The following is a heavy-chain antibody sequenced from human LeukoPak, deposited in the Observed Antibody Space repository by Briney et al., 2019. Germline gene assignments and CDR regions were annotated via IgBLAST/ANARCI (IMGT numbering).Heavy chain of an antibody. Sequence: GGSLRLSCAASRFTFSNYWMSWVRQAPGKGLEWVANIKQDGSEKYYVDAVKGQFTISREDAKNSLYLQMNSRRAEDTAVYYCARDTAGNDYWGQGTLVTVSS. CDR3: ARDTAGNDY. CDR1: RFTFSNYW. CDR2: IKQDGSEK. J-gene: IGHJ4*02. V-gene: IGHV3-7*01. D-gene: IGHD6-19*01.